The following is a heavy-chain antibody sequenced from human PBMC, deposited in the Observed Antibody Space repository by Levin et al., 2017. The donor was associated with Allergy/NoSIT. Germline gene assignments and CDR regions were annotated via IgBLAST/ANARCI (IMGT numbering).Heavy chain of an antibody. V-gene: IGHV3-49*03. Sequence: PGGSLRLSCTPSFFPFFSSSFLFFLPPPLKGLEWVGFIRSKPYGGTTEYAASVKGRFTVSRDDSKSIAYLQMNSLKTEDTAVYYCTRGLLGVVAATNYFDYWGQGTLVTVSS. CDR1: FFPFFSSS. CDR2: IRSKPYGGTT. CDR3: TRGLLGVVAATNYFDY. J-gene: IGHJ4*02. D-gene: IGHD2-15*01.